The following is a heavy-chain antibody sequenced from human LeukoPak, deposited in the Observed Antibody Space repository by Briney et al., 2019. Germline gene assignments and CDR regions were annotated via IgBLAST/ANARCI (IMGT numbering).Heavy chain of an antibody. CDR3: ARHPSVGATTGFDY. CDR1: GGSISSNY. Sequence: SETLSLTRTVSGGSISSNYWSWIRQPPGKGLEWIGYVSYRGSTNYNPSLKSRVTISVDTSKNQFSLKLSSVTAADTAVYYRARHPSVGATTGFDYWGQGTLVIVSS. V-gene: IGHV4-59*08. J-gene: IGHJ4*02. CDR2: VSYRGST. D-gene: IGHD1-26*01.